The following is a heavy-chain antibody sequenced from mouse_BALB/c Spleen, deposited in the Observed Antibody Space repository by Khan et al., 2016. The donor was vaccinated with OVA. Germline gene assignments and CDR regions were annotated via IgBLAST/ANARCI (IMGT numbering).Heavy chain of an antibody. CDR2: ISPGSGDT. V-gene: IGHV1-77*01. CDR1: GYTFTDYY. Sequence: QVRLQQSGAELARPGASVKLSCKASGYTFTDYYINWVKQRTGQDLEWIGEISPGSGDTYYNERFKGKATLTADKSSSTAYMQLSSLTSEASAVYFCARRNYFGYTFAYWGQGTLVTVSA. CDR3: ARRNYFGYTFAY. J-gene: IGHJ3*01. D-gene: IGHD1-2*01.